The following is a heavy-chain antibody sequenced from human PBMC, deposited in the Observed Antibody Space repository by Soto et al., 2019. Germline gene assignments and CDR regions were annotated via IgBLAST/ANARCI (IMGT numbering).Heavy chain of an antibody. CDR3: ATGLRTGNYGMDV. CDR1: GGTFSNDA. Sequence: QEQLVQAGAEVKKPGSSVRISCRASGGTFSNDAVSWVRQAPGQGLQWMGGIIPIFGTTHYVQKFQGRVTITADESTATAYMELRSVTSEDTAVYYCATGLRTGNYGMDVWGQGTAVTVSS. J-gene: IGHJ6*02. V-gene: IGHV1-69*01. D-gene: IGHD3-10*01. CDR2: IIPIFGTT.